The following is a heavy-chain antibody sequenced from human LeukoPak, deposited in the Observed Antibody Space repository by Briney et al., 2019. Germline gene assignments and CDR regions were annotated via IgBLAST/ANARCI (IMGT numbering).Heavy chain of an antibody. D-gene: IGHD3/OR15-3a*01. Sequence: SETLSLTCTVSGGSISNYYWSWIRQPPGKGLEWIGYIYYSGSTNYNPSLKSRVTISVDTSKNQFSLKLSSVTAADTAVYYCARVDSSPIYYYGMDVWGQGTTVTVSS. V-gene: IGHV4-59*12. CDR3: ARVDSSPIYYYGMDV. CDR1: GGSISNYY. J-gene: IGHJ6*02. CDR2: IYYSGST.